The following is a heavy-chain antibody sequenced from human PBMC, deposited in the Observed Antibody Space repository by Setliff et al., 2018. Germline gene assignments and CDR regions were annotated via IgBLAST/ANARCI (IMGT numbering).Heavy chain of an antibody. CDR3: TRHEDRNKCTSSSCYRENDAFDV. D-gene: IGHD2-2*01. CDR1: GYIFTNYW. J-gene: IGHJ3*01. Sequence: RGESLKISCKASGYIFTNYWIGWVRQMPGKGLEWMGVIYPGDSDTRHSPSFQGQVTISADKSINTAYLQWSSLKASDTAIYYCTRHEDRNKCTSSSCYRENDAFDVWGQGAMVTVSS. CDR2: IYPGDSDT. V-gene: IGHV5-51*01.